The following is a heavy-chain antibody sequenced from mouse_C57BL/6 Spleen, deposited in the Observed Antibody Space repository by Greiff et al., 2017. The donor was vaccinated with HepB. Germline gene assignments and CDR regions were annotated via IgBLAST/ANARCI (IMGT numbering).Heavy chain of an antibody. J-gene: IGHJ4*01. V-gene: IGHV1-5*01. CDR1: GYTFTSYW. CDR3: TRVGSNLYAMDY. Sequence: EVQLQQSGTVLARPGASVKMSCKTSGYTFTSYWMHWVKQRPGQGLAWIGAIYPGNSDTSYNQKFKGKAKLTAVTSASTAYMELSSLTNEDSAVYYCTRVGSNLYAMDYWGQGTSVTVAS. D-gene: IGHD1-1*01. CDR2: IYPGNSDT.